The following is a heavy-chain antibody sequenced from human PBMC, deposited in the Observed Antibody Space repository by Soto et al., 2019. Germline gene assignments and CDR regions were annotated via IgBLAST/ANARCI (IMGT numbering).Heavy chain of an antibody. CDR2: IWSDGSNK. J-gene: IGHJ4*02. D-gene: IGHD2-2*01. CDR3: ARDLAADIVVVPAAIGLDY. Sequence: PGGSLRLSCAASRFTFSYYAMHWIRQAPGKGLEWMAVIWSDGSNKYYAESVKGRFTISRDNSKNTLYLQMNSLRAEDTAVYYCARDLAADIVVVPAAIGLDYWGQGTLVTVSS. V-gene: IGHV3-30*04. CDR1: RFTFSYYA.